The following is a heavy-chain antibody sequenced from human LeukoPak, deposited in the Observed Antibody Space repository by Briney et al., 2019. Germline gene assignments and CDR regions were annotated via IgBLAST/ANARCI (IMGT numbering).Heavy chain of an antibody. V-gene: IGHV1-2*04. D-gene: IGHD2-21*02. CDR1: GGTFSSYA. J-gene: IGHJ6*02. Sequence: GSSVTVSFTASGGTFSSYAISWVRQAPGQGLEWMGWINPNSGGTNYAQKFQGWVTMTRDTSISTAYMELSRLRSDDTAVYYCATGGPTMVVTAMPYYYYYYGMDVWGQGTTVTVSS. CDR2: INPNSGGT. CDR3: ATGGPTMVVTAMPYYYYYYGMDV.